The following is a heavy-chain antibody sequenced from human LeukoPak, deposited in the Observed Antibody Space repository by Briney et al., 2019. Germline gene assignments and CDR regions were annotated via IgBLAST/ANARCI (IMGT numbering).Heavy chain of an antibody. J-gene: IGHJ4*02. V-gene: IGHV3-33*01. D-gene: IGHD6-6*01. CDR2: IWYDGSNK. Sequence: GGSLRLSCAASGFTFSSYGMHWVRQAPGKVLEWVAVIWYDGSNKYYADSVKGRFTISRDNSKNTLYLQMNSLRAEDTAVYHCARDRYSSSSPFDYWGQGTLVTVSS. CDR1: GFTFSSYG. CDR3: ARDRYSSSSPFDY.